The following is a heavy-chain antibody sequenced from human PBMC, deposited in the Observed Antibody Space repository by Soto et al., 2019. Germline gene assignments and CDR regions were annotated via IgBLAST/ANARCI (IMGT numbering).Heavy chain of an antibody. D-gene: IGHD5-12*01. CDR2: ISYDGSNK. Sequence: PGGSLRLSCAASGFTFSSYGMHWVRQAPGKGLEWVAVISYDGSNKYYADSVKGRFTISRDNSKNTLYLQMNSLRAEDTAVYYCAKEFKGGYGAKAQYYFDYWGQGTLVTVSS. CDR1: GFTFSSYG. J-gene: IGHJ4*02. V-gene: IGHV3-30*18. CDR3: AKEFKGGYGAKAQYYFDY.